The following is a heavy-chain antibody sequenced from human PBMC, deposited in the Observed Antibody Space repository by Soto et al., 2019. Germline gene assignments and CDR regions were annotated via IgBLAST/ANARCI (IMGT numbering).Heavy chain of an antibody. D-gene: IGHD6-19*01. CDR1: GGSFSGYY. Sequence: SETLSLTCAVYGGSFSGYYWSWIRQPPGKGLEWIGEINHSGSTNYNPSLKSRVTISVDTSKNQFSLKLSSVTAADTAVYYCARGQRAVAGQPLCSSFQHWGQGTLVTVSS. CDR2: INHSGST. J-gene: IGHJ1*01. CDR3: ARGQRAVAGQPLCSSFQH. V-gene: IGHV4-34*01.